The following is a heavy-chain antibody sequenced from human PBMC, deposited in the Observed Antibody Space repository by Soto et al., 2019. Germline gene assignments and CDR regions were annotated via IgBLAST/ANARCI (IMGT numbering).Heavy chain of an antibody. CDR3: AGPGYSNSWYEDYFDY. CDR2: IRSKANNFAT. V-gene: IGHV3-73*02. CDR1: GFSFSAAA. D-gene: IGHD6-13*01. J-gene: IGHJ4*02. Sequence: EVQLVDSGGGLVQPGGSLKPSCVASGFSFSAAAMHWVRQASGKGLEWVGRIRSKANNFATAYAASMNGRFTHPRDDSKNTAYLQMNSLKTEDTAVYFCAGPGYSNSWYEDYFDYWGQGTLVTVSS.